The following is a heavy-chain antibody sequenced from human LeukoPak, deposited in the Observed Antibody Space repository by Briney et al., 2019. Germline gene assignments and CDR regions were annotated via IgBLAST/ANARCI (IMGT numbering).Heavy chain of an antibody. J-gene: IGHJ4*02. D-gene: IGHD2-8*01. CDR3: ARTGSDIVLMVYAY. CDR2: IIPIFGTA. V-gene: IGHV1-69*13. Sequence: ASVKVSCKASGGTFSSYAISWVRQAPGQGLEWMGGIIPIFGTANYAQKFQGRVTITADESTSTAYMELSSLRSEDTAVYYCARTGSDIVLMVYAYWGQGTLVTVSS. CDR1: GGTFSSYA.